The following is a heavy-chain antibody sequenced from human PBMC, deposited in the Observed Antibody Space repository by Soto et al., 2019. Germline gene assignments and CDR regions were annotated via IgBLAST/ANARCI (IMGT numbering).Heavy chain of an antibody. V-gene: IGHV4-31*03. D-gene: IGHD4-17*01. J-gene: IGHJ4*02. CDR2: IYYSGST. CDR3: ARGAAVTTNTDFDY. CDR1: GGSISSGGYY. Sequence: SETLSLTCTVSGGSISSGGYYWSWIRQHPGKGLEWIGYIYYSGSTYYNPSLKSRVTISVDTSKNQFSLKLSSVTAADTAVYYCARGAAVTTNTDFDYWGQGTLVTVSS.